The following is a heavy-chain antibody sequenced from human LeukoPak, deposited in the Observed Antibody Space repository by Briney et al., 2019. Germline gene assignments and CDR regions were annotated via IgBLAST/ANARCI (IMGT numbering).Heavy chain of an antibody. CDR2: INHNGNVN. CDR3: ARGGGLDV. J-gene: IGHJ6*02. CDR1: GSTFSSYW. D-gene: IGHD3-16*01. Sequence: GGSLRLSCAASGSTFSSYWMNWARQAPGKGLEWVASINHNGNVNYYVDSVKGRFTISRDNARNSLYLQMSNLRAEDTAVYFCARGGGLDVWGQGATVTVSS. V-gene: IGHV3-7*03.